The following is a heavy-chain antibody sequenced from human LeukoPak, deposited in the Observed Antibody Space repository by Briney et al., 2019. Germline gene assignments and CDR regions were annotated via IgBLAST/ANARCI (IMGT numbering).Heavy chain of an antibody. CDR1: GFTFSSYS. D-gene: IGHD2-2*01. V-gene: IGHV3-30*02. CDR2: IRYDGSNK. J-gene: IGHJ3*02. Sequence: GGSLRLSCAASGFTFSSYSMHWVRQAPGKGLEWVAFIRYDGSNKYYADSVRGRFIISRDNSKNTLYLQMNSLRAEDTAVYYCASGSRSTSSDAFDIWGQGTMVTVSS. CDR3: ASGSRSTSSDAFDI.